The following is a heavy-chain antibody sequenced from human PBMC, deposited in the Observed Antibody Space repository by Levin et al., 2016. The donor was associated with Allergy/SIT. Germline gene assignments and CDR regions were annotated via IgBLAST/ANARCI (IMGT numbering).Heavy chain of an antibody. J-gene: IGHJ3*02. CDR3: ASAAGYNYHDAFDI. D-gene: IGHD6-13*01. CDR2: IYHSGST. Sequence: WIRQPPGKGLEWIGEIYHSGSTNYNPSLKSRVTISVDKSKNQFSLKLSSVTAADTAVYYCASAAGYNYHDAFDIWGQGTMVTVSS. V-gene: IGHV4-4*02.